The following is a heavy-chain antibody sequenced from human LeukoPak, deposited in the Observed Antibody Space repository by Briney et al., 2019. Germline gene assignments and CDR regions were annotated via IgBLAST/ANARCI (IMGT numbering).Heavy chain of an antibody. CDR1: GGSISSSSYY. V-gene: IGHV4-39*01. CDR2: IYYSGST. J-gene: IGHJ4*02. CDR3: AWRLSVGGFYY. Sequence: SETLSLTCTVSGGSISSSSYYWGWIRQPPGKGLEWIGSIYYSGSTYYNPSLKSRVTISVDTSKNQFSLKLSSVTAADTAVYYCAWRLSVGGFYYWGQGALLTVSS. D-gene: IGHD6-19*01.